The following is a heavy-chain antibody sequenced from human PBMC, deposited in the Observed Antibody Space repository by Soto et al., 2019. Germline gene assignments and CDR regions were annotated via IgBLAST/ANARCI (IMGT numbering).Heavy chain of an antibody. J-gene: IGHJ6*02. D-gene: IGHD3-9*01. CDR1: GGTFSSYA. Sequence: QVQLVQSGAEVKKPGSSVKVSCKASGGTFSSYAISWVRQAPGQGLEWMGGIIPIFGTANYAQKFQGRVTITADKSTSTAYMGLSSLISEDTAVYYCARGHYDILTGYHYTYYYGMDVWGQGTTVTVSS. CDR3: ARGHYDILTGYHYTYYYGMDV. V-gene: IGHV1-69*06. CDR2: IIPIFGTA.